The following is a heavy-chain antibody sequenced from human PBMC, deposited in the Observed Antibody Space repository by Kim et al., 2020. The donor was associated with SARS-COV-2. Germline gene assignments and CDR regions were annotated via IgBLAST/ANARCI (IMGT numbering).Heavy chain of an antibody. CDR2: IKSKSDGGTS. CDR3: TTVSMR. Sequence: GGSLRLSCAVSGIPFSDAWFNWVRQSPGKGLEWVGRIKSKSDGGTSDLAAPVKGRFAISRDDSKDTLYLVMNDVKTDDSAMYYCTTVSMRWGQGTLVTVS. D-gene: IGHD2-2*01. J-gene: IGHJ4*02. V-gene: IGHV3-15*01. CDR1: GIPFSDAW.